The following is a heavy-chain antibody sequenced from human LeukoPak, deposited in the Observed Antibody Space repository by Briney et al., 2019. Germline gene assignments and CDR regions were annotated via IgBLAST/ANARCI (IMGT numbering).Heavy chain of an antibody. D-gene: IGHD1-1*01. CDR1: GYTFTSYG. J-gene: IGHJ5*01. V-gene: IGHV1-18*01. Sequence: EASVKVSCKASGYTFTSYGISWVRQAPGQGLEWMGWISAYNGNTNYAQKLQGRVTMTTDTSTSTAYMELRSLRSDDTAVYYCASTPNWNPSSSWFDYWGQGTLVTVSS. CDR2: ISAYNGNT. CDR3: ASTPNWNPSSSWFDY.